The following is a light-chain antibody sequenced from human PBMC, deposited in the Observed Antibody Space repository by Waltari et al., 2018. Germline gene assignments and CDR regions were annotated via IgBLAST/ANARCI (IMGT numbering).Light chain of an antibody. CDR1: QSVSRT. V-gene: IGKV3-20*01. Sequence: EVVLTQSPGTLSLSPGERATLSCRASQSVSRTLAWYQQKPGQAPRLLIYDASSRATGIPDRFSGSGSGTDFSLTISRLEPEDFAVYYCQKYGSLPATFGQGTKEEIK. CDR2: DAS. CDR3: QKYGSLPAT. J-gene: IGKJ1*01.